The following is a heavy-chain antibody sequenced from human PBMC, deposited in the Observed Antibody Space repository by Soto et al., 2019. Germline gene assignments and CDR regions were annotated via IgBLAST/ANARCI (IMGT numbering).Heavy chain of an antibody. CDR1: GGSFSGYY. CDR2: INHSGST. D-gene: IGHD4-4*01. V-gene: IGHV4-34*01. J-gene: IGHJ4*02. CDR3: ARGPNYALDY. Sequence: PSETLSLTCAVYGGSFSGYYWSWIRQPPGKGLEWIGEINHSGSTNYNPSLKSRVTISVDTSKNQFSLKLSSVTAADTAVYYCARGPNYALDYWGQGTLVTAPQ.